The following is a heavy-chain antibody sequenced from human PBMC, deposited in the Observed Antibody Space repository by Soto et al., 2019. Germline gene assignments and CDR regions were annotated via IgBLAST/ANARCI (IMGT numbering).Heavy chain of an antibody. CDR3: ARVLGNDAFDI. J-gene: IGHJ3*02. D-gene: IGHD3-3*02. V-gene: IGHV4-4*02. CDR1: GGSISSSNW. CDR2: IYHSGST. Sequence: QVQLQESGPGLVKPSGTLSLTCAVSGGSISSSNWWSWVRQPPGKGLEWIGEIYHSGSTNYNPSRKXGXTXSXXKSKNPSSLKLSSVTAADTAVYYCARVLGNDAFDIWGQGTMVTVSS.